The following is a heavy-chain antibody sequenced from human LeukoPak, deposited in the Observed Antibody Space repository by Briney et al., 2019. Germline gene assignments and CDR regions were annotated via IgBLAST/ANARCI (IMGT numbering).Heavy chain of an antibody. CDR1: GFTFSSYG. V-gene: IGHV3-30*02. CDR2: IRYDGSNK. CDR3: ARTLAVTTGEEFDY. Sequence: GGSLRLSCAASGFTFSSYGMHWVRQAPGKGLEWVAFIRYDGSNKYYADSVKGRFTISRDNSKNTLYLQMNSLRAEDTAVYYCARTLAVTTGEEFDYWGQGTLVTVSS. D-gene: IGHD4-17*01. J-gene: IGHJ4*02.